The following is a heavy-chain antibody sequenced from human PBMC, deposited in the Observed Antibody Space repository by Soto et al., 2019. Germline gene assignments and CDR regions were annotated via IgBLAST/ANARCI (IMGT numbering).Heavy chain of an antibody. V-gene: IGHV3-48*03. Sequence: EVQLVESGGGLVQPGGSLRLSCAASGFTCSSYEMNWVRQAPGKGLDWVSYISSSGSTIYYADSVKGRFPISRDNAKNSLYLQMNSLRAEDTAVYYCARHNSAVAGTPDDYWGQGTLVTVSS. J-gene: IGHJ4*02. D-gene: IGHD6-19*01. CDR1: GFTCSSYE. CDR2: ISSSGSTI. CDR3: ARHNSAVAGTPDDY.